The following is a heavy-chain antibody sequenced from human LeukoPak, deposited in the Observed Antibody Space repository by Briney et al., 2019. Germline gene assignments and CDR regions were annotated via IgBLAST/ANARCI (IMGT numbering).Heavy chain of an antibody. V-gene: IGHV3-23*01. J-gene: IGHJ3*02. CDR1: GLTFSNYA. D-gene: IGHD6-13*01. CDR2: ISNTGGGT. Sequence: GGSLRLSCAPSGLTFSNYAMNWVRQSPGKGLEWVSGISNTGGGTYYADSVKGWFTISRDNSKNTLDLQMNSLRAEDTAIYYCASPGVAAAGTIRRAFGIWGQGTMVTVSS. CDR3: ASPGVAAAGTIRRAFGI.